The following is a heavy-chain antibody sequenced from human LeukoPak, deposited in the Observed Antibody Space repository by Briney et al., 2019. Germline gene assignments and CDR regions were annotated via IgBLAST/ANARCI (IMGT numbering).Heavy chain of an antibody. Sequence: ASVKVSCKASGYTFTSYGISWVRQAPGQGLEWMGWISAHNGNTNYAQKLQGRVTMTTDTSTSTAYMELRSLRSDDTAVYYCAREPTGNPPGYWFDPWGQGTLVTVSS. J-gene: IGHJ5*02. CDR1: GYTFTSYG. D-gene: IGHD1-14*01. V-gene: IGHV1-18*01. CDR3: AREPTGNPPGYWFDP. CDR2: ISAHNGNT.